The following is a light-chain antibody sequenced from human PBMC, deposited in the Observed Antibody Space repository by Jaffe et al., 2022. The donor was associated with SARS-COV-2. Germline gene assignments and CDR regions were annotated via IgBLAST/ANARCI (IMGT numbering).Light chain of an antibody. Sequence: DIVLTQSPGTLPVSPGERATLSCRASQSVRGNSLAWYQQKPGQAPRLLIYGASSRATGIPERFSGSGSGTEFTLTISRLEPEDSAVYICQQYGDSRAFGQGTKVEIK. CDR1: QSVRGNS. J-gene: IGKJ1*01. CDR3: QQYGDSRA. CDR2: GAS. V-gene: IGKV3-20*01.